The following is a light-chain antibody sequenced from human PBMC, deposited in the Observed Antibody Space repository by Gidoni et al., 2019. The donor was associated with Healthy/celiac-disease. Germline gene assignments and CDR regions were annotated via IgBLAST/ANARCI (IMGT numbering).Light chain of an antibody. J-gene: IGKJ3*01. CDR3: QQSYSTLRT. CDR1: QSFSSY. CDR2: AAS. V-gene: IGKV1-39*01. Sequence: DIQMTQSPSSLSASVGDRVTITCRASQSFSSYLNWYQQKPGKAPKLLIYAASSLQSGVQSRFSGSGSGTDFTLTISSLQPEDFATYYFQQSYSTLRTFGPGTKVDIK.